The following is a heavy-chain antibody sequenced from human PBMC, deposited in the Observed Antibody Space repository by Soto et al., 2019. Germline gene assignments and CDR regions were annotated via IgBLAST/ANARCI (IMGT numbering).Heavy chain of an antibody. V-gene: IGHV3-13*01. CDR3: ATTLHGYSSSWYGAFDI. J-gene: IGHJ3*02. D-gene: IGHD6-13*01. CDR1: GFTFSSYD. CDR2: IGTAGDT. Sequence: EVQLVESGGGLVQPGGSLRLSCAASGFTFSSYDMHWVRQATGKGLEWVSAIGTAGDTYYPGSVKGRFTISRENAKNSLYLQMNSLRAGDTAVYYCATTLHGYSSSWYGAFDIWCQGTMVTVSS.